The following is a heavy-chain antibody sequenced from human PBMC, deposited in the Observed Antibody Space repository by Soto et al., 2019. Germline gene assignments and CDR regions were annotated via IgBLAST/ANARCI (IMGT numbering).Heavy chain of an antibody. D-gene: IGHD2-2*01. CDR3: AKDPPWTVGPLAMDV. V-gene: IGHV3-23*01. Sequence: EVQLLESGGGLVQPGGSLRLSCVASGFTFSTHAMSWVRQAPGKGLEWVSTFSGSGGNIYYAESVKGRLTISRDDSKNTMYLQMNSLRVEDTAVYYCAKDPPWTVGPLAMDVWGQGTTVTVSS. J-gene: IGHJ6*02. CDR1: GFTFSTHA. CDR2: FSGSGGNI.